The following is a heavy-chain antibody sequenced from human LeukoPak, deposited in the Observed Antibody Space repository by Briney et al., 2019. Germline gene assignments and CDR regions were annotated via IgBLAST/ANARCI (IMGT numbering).Heavy chain of an antibody. D-gene: IGHD3-10*01. Sequence: GGSLRLSCAASGFTFSSYWMSWVRQAPGKGLEWVANIKQDGSEKYYVDSVKGRFTISRDNAKNSPYLQMNSLRAEDTAIYYCAKDLVTGSLDYWGQGTLVTVSS. V-gene: IGHV3-7*03. CDR3: AKDLVTGSLDY. CDR1: GFTFSSYW. CDR2: IKQDGSEK. J-gene: IGHJ4*02.